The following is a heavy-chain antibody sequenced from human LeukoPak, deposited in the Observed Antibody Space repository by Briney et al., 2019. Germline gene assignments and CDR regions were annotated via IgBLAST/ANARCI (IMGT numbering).Heavy chain of an antibody. CDR3: ARSHSTRNWFDP. V-gene: IGHV1-18*01. CDR2: ISAYSGNT. D-gene: IGHD2-8*01. Sequence: ASVKVSCKASGYTFTSYGISWVRQAPGQGLEWMGWISAYSGNTNYAQKLQGRVTMTTDTSTSTAYMELRSLRSDDTAVYYCARSHSTRNWFDPWGQGTLVTVSS. J-gene: IGHJ5*02. CDR1: GYTFTSYG.